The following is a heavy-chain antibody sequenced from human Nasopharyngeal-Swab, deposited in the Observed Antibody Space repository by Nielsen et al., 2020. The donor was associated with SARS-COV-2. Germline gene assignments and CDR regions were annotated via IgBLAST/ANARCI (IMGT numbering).Heavy chain of an antibody. CDR1: GFTFSSYA. CDR2: ISGSGGST. J-gene: IGHJ4*02. CDR3: ANIGWTYDFWSGSNDY. V-gene: IGHV3-23*01. Sequence: GESLKISCAASGFTFSSYAMSWVRQAPGKGLEWVSGISGSGGSTYYADSVKGRFTISRVNSKNTLYLQMNSLRAEDTAVYYCANIGWTYDFWSGSNDYWGQGTLVTVSS. D-gene: IGHD3-3*01.